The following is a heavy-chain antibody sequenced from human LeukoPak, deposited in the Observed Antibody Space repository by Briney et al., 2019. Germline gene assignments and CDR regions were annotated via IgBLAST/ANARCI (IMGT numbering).Heavy chain of an antibody. Sequence: PGGSLRLSCAASGFTFSSYAMSWVRQAPGKGLEWVSAISGSGGDTYYADSVKGRLTISRDNSKNTLYLQMDSLRAEDTAVYYCAKDMHGSAYTARRPFDYWGQGTLVTVSS. J-gene: IGHJ4*02. CDR2: ISGSGGDT. D-gene: IGHD3-16*01. V-gene: IGHV3-23*01. CDR1: GFTFSSYA. CDR3: AKDMHGSAYTARRPFDY.